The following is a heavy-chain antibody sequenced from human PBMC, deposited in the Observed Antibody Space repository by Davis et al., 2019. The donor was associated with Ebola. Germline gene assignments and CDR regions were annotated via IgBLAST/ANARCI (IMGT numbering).Heavy chain of an antibody. D-gene: IGHD6-6*01. CDR2: IYYSGST. CDR1: GGSISSSSYY. CDR3: ARSSERYFYGMDV. V-gene: IGHV4-39*07. Sequence: SETLSLTCTVSGGSISSSSYYWGWIRQPPGKGLEWIGSIYYSGSTYYNPSLKSRVTISVDTSKNQFSLKLSSVTAADTAVYYCARSSERYFYGMDVWGQGTTVTVSS. J-gene: IGHJ6*02.